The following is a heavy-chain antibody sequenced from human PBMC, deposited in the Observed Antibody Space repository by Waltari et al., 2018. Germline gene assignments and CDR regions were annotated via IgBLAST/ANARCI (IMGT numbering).Heavy chain of an antibody. CDR3: TTERDGSHEH. V-gene: IGHV3-15*01. J-gene: IGHJ4*02. D-gene: IGHD6-19*01. Sequence: EVQLVESGGGLVKRGGSLRRSCAGSGITGTNAWMNWVRQYPGKGLEWVGLIKSKTDGGTIDYAAPVKGRFTISRDDSKNTLYLQMNSLKTEDTALYYCTTERDGSHEHWGQGTLVTVSS. CDR2: IKSKTDGGTI. CDR1: GITGTNAW.